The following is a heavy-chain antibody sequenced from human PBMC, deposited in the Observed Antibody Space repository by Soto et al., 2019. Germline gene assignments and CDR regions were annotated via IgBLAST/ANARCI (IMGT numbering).Heavy chain of an antibody. V-gene: IGHV3-21*01. Sequence: PGGSLRLSCAASGFTFTRYSMNWVRQAPGKGLEWVSSISSTTNYIYYADSMKGRFTVSRDNAKNSVYLEMNSLSAEDTAVYYCARESEDLTSNFDYWGQGTLVTVST. J-gene: IGHJ4*02. CDR2: ISSTTNYI. CDR1: GFTFTRYS. CDR3: ARESEDLTSNFDY.